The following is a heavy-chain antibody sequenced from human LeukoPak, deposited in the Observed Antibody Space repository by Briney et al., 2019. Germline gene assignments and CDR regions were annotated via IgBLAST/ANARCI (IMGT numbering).Heavy chain of an antibody. J-gene: IGHJ4*02. CDR2: IPYDGSNK. CDR1: GFTFSSYG. CDR3: AKDLCSGGSCYSDY. D-gene: IGHD2-15*01. V-gene: IGHV3-30*18. Sequence: GGSLRLSCAASGFTFSSYGMHWVRQAPGKGLEWVAVIPYDGSNKYYADSVKGRFTISRDNSKNTLYLQMNSLRAEDTAVYYCAKDLCSGGSCYSDYWGQGTLVTVSS.